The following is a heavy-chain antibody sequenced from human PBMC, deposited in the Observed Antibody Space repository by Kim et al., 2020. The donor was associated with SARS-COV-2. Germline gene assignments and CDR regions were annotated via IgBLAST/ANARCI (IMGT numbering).Heavy chain of an antibody. V-gene: IGHV1-46*03. D-gene: IGHD2-15*01. Sequence: ASVKVSCKASGYTFTSYYMHWVRQAPGQGLEWMGIINPSGGSTSYAQKFQGRVTMTRVTSTSTVYMELSSLRSEDTAVYYCARDLTATGGNYYYYYGLDVWGQGTTVTVSS. CDR2: INPSGGST. J-gene: IGHJ6*02. CDR3: ARDLTATGGNYYYYYGLDV. CDR1: GYTFTSYY.